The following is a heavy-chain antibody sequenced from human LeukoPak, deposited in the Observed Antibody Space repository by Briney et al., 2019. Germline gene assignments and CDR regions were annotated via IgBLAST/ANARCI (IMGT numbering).Heavy chain of an antibody. J-gene: IGHJ5*02. CDR1: GGTFSSYA. Sequence: GASVKVSCKASGGTFSSYAISWVRQAPGQGLESMGGIIPIFGTANYAQKFQCRVTITADESTSTAYMELSSLRSEDTAVYYCARGQLERLWWFDPWGQGTLVTVSS. V-gene: IGHV1-69*13. CDR2: IIPIFGTA. CDR3: ARGQLERLWWFDP. D-gene: IGHD1-1*01.